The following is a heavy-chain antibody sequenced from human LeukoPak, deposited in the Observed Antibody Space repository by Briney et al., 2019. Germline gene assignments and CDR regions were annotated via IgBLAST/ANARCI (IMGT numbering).Heavy chain of an antibody. CDR3: ARWNNDWEFDY. Sequence: GGSLRLSCAASGFTFSSSWKTWVRQAPGKGLELAAHIKEDGTEEYYVDSVKGRFTISRDNVKNSLYLQMNSLRAEDTAVYYCARWNNDWEFDYWGQGTLVSVSS. D-gene: IGHD1/OR15-1a*01. J-gene: IGHJ4*02. CDR1: GFTFSSSW. V-gene: IGHV3-7*05. CDR2: IKEDGTEE.